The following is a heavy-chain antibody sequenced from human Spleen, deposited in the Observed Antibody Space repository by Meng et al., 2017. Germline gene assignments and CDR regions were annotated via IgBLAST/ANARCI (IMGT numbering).Heavy chain of an antibody. CDR1: GGSFSDYY. J-gene: IGHJ6*02. D-gene: IGHD2-21*02. Sequence: SETLSLTCVVSGGSFSDYYWSWIRQPPGKGLEWIGSLYHSGNTYYNPSLKSRVTISADTSKNHFSLKLSTVTAADTAVYYCARGAVGTSITTTALDVWGQGTMVTVSS. CDR2: LYHSGNT. V-gene: IGHV4-34*01. CDR3: ARGAVGTSITTTALDV.